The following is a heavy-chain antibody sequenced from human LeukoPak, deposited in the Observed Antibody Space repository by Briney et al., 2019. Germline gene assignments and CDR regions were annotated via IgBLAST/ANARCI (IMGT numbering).Heavy chain of an antibody. V-gene: IGHV1-18*01. J-gene: IGHJ4*02. Sequence: VASVTVSFTASGYTFTSYCISWVRQAPGQGLEWMGRIYAYNGNTNYAQKLQGRVTMTTDTSTSTAYMELRSLRSDDTPVYYGAGSSTYNGNGLFDYLGQGTLVTVSS. CDR2: IYAYNGNT. CDR1: GYTFTSYC. D-gene: IGHD1-20*01. CDR3: AGSSTYNGNGLFDY.